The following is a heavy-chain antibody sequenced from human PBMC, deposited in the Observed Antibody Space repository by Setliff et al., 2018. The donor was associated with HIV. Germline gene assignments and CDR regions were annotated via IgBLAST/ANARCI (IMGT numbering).Heavy chain of an antibody. V-gene: IGHV4-59*01. CDR3: ARLKGYSSGWYFDY. Sequence: SETLSLTCTVSGGSISNYYWSWIRQPPGKGLECIGYIYYSGSTNYIPSLKSRVTISVDTSKSQFSLKLSSVTAADTAVYYCARLKGYSSGWYFDYWGQGTLVTVSS. D-gene: IGHD6-19*01. CDR2: IYYSGST. CDR1: GGSISNYY. J-gene: IGHJ4*02.